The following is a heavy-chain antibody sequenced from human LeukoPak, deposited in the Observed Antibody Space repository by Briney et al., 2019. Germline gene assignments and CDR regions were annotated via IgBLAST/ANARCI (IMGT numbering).Heavy chain of an antibody. CDR1: GYSISSGYY. Sequence: PSETLSLTCTVSGYSISSGYYWGWIRQPPGKGLEWIGSIYHSGSTYYNPSLKSRVTISVDTSKNQFSLKLSFVTAADTAVYYCARASDYYGSVDYWGQGTLVTVSS. J-gene: IGHJ4*02. D-gene: IGHD3-10*01. CDR2: IYHSGST. V-gene: IGHV4-38-2*02. CDR3: ARASDYYGSVDY.